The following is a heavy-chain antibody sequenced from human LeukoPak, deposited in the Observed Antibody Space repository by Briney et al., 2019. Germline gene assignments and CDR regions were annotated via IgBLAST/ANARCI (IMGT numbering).Heavy chain of an antibody. CDR3: ARDKAFWSGYSFDY. CDR1: GFTFSDYW. V-gene: IGHV3-7*01. J-gene: IGHJ4*01. CDR2: IKQDGSEK. D-gene: IGHD3-3*01. Sequence: GGSLRLSCTASGFTFSDYWMRWVGQASGKGLEWVANIKQDGSEKYYVDSVKGRFTISRDNAKNSLYLQMNRLSAEDTAVYYCARDKAFWSGYSFDYWGHGTLVTVSS.